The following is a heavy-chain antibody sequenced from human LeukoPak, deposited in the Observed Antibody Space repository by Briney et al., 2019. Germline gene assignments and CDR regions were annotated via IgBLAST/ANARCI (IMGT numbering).Heavy chain of an antibody. J-gene: IGHJ1*01. D-gene: IGHD4-17*01. CDR1: GYNFPIYW. V-gene: IGHV5-51*01. Sequence: PGESLKISCKASGYNFPIYWIGWVRQMPGKGLRWMGIVYPGASDTRYSPSFQGQVSISADESISTAYLQWSSLKASDTGIYYCARSGLAVTKTDEFFQHWGQGTLVTVSS. CDR3: ARSGLAVTKTDEFFQH. CDR2: VYPGASDT.